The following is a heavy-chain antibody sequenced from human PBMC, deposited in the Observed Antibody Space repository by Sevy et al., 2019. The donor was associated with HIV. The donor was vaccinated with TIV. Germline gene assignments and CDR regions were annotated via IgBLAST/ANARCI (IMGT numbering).Heavy chain of an antibody. J-gene: IGHJ5*02. CDR3: AKDYGAYCGGDCYRWFDP. CDR2: ISGSGGST. CDR1: GFTFSSYA. D-gene: IGHD2-21*02. V-gene: IGHV3-23*01. Sequence: GGSLRLSCAASGFTFSSYAMSWVRQAPGKGLEWVSAISGSGGSTYYADSVKGPFTISRDNSKNTLYLQMNSLRAEDTAVYYCAKDYGAYCGGDCYRWFDPWGQGTLVTVSS.